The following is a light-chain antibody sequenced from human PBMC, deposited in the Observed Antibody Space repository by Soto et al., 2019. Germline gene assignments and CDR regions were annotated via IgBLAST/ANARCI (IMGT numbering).Light chain of an antibody. CDR3: CSYAGSYTSYV. J-gene: IGLJ1*01. CDR2: DVS. V-gene: IGLV2-11*01. CDR1: SSDVGGYNY. Sequence: QSGLTQPRSVSGSPGQSVTISCTGTSSDVGGYNYVSWNQQHPGKAPKLMIYDVSKRPSGVPDRFSGSKSGNTASLTISGLQAEDEADYYCCSYAGSYTSYVFGTGTKLTVL.